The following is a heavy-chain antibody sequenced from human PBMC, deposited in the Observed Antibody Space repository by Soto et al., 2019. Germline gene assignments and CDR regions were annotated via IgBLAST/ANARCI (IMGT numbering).Heavy chain of an antibody. D-gene: IGHD2-15*01. CDR2: IIPILGIA. CDR1: GGTFSSYT. J-gene: IGHJ4*02. Sequence: GASVKVSCKASGGTFSSYTISWVRQAPGQGLEWMGRIIPILGIANYAQKFQGRVTITADKSTSTAYMELSSLRSEDTAVYYCAIYLHVVAATAFDYWAREPWSPSPQ. V-gene: IGHV1-69*02. CDR3: AIYLHVVAATAFDY.